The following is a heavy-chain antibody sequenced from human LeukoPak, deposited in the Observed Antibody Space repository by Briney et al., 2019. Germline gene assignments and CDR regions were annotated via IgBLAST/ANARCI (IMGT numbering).Heavy chain of an antibody. V-gene: IGHV4-39*07. D-gene: IGHD3-22*01. CDR2: IYYSGST. Sequence: PSETLSLTCTVSGGSISRSSYYWGWIRQPPGKGLEWIGSIYYSGSTYYNPSLKSRVTISVDTSKNQFSLKLSSVTAADTAVYYCARTLNDDYDSSGYPIDYWGQGTLVTVSS. CDR3: ARTLNDDYDSSGYPIDY. J-gene: IGHJ4*02. CDR1: GGSISRSSYY.